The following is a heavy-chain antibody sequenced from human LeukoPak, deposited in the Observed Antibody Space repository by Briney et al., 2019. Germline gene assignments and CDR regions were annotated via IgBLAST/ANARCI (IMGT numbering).Heavy chain of an antibody. J-gene: IGHJ3*02. V-gene: IGHV4-34*01. D-gene: IGHD2-21*01. CDR3: AMPYCGGDCYWAFDI. CDR2: INHSGST. CDR1: GGSFSGYY. Sequence: SGTLSLTCAVYGGSFSGYYWSWIRQPPGKGLEWIGEINHSGSTNYNPSLKSRVTISVDTSKNQFSLKLSSVTAADTAVYYCAMPYCGGDCYWAFDIWGQGTMVTVSS.